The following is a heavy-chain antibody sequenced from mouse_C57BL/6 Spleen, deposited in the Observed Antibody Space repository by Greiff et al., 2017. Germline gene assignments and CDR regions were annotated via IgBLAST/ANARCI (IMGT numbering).Heavy chain of an antibody. V-gene: IGHV1-64*01. J-gene: IGHJ3*01. CDR2: IHPNSGST. D-gene: IGHD1-1*01. Sequence: QVQLQQPGAELVKPGASVKLSCKASGYTFTSYWMHWVKQRPGQGLEWIGMIHPNSGSTNYNEKFKSKATLTVDKSSSTAYMQLSSLTSEDSAVYYCARDYGSSYVWFAYWGQGTLVTVSA. CDR3: ARDYGSSYVWFAY. CDR1: GYTFTSYW.